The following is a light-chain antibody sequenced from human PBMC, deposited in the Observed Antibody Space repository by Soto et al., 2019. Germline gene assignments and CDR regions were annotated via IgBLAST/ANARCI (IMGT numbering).Light chain of an antibody. CDR1: QSVCSL. V-gene: IGKV3-11*01. CDR2: DAS. CDR3: QHRSSWIT. Sequence: IVLTQSPATLSLWPGETAILSCRASQSVCSLLSWYHQKPGQAPRLLIYDASSRAPGVPARFRGSGSGTEFTLTISRLEPEDFALYYCQHRSSWITFGQGTRPEIE. J-gene: IGKJ5*01.